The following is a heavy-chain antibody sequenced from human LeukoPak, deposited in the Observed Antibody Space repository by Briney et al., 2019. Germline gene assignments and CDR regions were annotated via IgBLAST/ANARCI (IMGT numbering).Heavy chain of an antibody. J-gene: IGHJ4*02. V-gene: IGHV3-21*03. CDR3: ARVTPGGSR. CDR1: GFTFSSYS. Sequence: GGSLRLSCAASGFTFSSYSMNWVRQAPGKGLEWVSSISSSSSYIYYADSVKGRFTLSRDKATKSLYLQKNSLRAEDTAVYYCARVTPGGSRWGQGTLVTVSS. CDR2: ISSSSSYI. D-gene: IGHD3-10*01.